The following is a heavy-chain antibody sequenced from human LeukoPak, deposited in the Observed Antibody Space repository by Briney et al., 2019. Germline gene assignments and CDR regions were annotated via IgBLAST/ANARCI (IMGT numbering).Heavy chain of an antibody. CDR1: GFSFSSYA. D-gene: IGHD6-25*01. CDR3: ATRSCGRSGCPLWPLDY. J-gene: IGHJ4*02. Sequence: GGSLRLSCAASGFSFSSYAMHWVRQAPGEGLEWVAVISYDGSNRNNEESAKGRFTISRDNSKNTLYLQMDSLRTEDTAVYYCATRSCGRSGCPLWPLDYWGQGTLVMVPS. CDR2: ISYDGSNR. V-gene: IGHV3-30*04.